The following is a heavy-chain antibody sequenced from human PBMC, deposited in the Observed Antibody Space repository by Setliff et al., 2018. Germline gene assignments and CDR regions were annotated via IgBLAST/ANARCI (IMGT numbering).Heavy chain of an antibody. V-gene: IGHV1-2*04. CDR2: ISPNSGGT. Sequence: ASVKVSCKASGYTFTSYGISWVRQAPGQGLEWMGWISPNSGGTNYAQKFQGWVTMTKDTSISTAYMELRRLRSDDTAVYYCARGPPPGATDPYYFDYWGQGTLVTVSS. D-gene: IGHD1-26*01. J-gene: IGHJ4*02. CDR1: GYTFTSYG. CDR3: ARGPPPGATDPYYFDY.